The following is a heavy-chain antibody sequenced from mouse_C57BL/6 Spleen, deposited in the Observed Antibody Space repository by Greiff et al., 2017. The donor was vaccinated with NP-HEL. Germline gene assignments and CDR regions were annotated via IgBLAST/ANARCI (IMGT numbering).Heavy chain of an antibody. Sequence: QVHVKQPGAELVKPGASVKLSCKASGYTFTSYWMHWVKQRPGRGLEWIGRIDPNSGGTKYNEKFKSKATLAVDKPSSTAYMQLSSLTSEDSAVYYCARSVGDYDGDWYFDVWGTGTTVTVSS. CDR1: GYTFTSYW. CDR2: IDPNSGGT. D-gene: IGHD2-4*01. J-gene: IGHJ1*03. CDR3: ARSVGDYDGDWYFDV. V-gene: IGHV1-72*01.